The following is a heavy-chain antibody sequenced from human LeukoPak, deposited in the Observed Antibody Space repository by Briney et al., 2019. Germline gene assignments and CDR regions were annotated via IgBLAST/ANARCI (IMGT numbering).Heavy chain of an antibody. V-gene: IGHV4-34*01. CDR1: GETFIHNF. J-gene: IGHJ4*02. Sequence: SETLSLTCAVYGETFIHNFWTWLRQPPGKGREWIGQINHSGSTYYNPSLKSRVTILVDTSKKQFSLKLTSVTAADTAVYYCAIAMPYFYGSIAVPGTIDYWGQGILVTVSS. CDR3: AIAMPYFYGSIAVPGTIDY. CDR2: INHSGST. D-gene: IGHD6-19*01.